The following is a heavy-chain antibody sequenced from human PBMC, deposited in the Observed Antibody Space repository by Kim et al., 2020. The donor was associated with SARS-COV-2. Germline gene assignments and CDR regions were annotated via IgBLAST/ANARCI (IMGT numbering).Heavy chain of an antibody. V-gene: IGHV3-30*03. CDR1: GFIFSNFG. J-gene: IGHJ1*01. CDR3: ARDDASPDHSGVRGYFQ. Sequence: GGSLRLSCVASGFIFSNFGMHWVRQAPGKGLERVAITSSDGNNKYYADSVKGRFTISRDNSKNTLYLQMDSLRTEDTAVYYCARDDASPDHSGVRGYFQ. D-gene: IGHD2-15*01. CDR2: TSSDGNNK.